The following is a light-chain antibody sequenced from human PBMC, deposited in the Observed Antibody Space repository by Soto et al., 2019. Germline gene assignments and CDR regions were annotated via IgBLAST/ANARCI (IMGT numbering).Light chain of an antibody. CDR1: SSDIGAYDY. V-gene: IGLV2-14*01. CDR3: FSSTTTSTHV. CDR2: EVN. Sequence: QSALTQPASLSGSPGQSITISCTGTSSDIGAYDYVSWFQQHPGKAPKLMISEVNNRPSGVSNRFSGSKSGNTAYLTISGLKVEDEAEYFCFSSTTTSTHVFGNGTKLTVL. J-gene: IGLJ1*01.